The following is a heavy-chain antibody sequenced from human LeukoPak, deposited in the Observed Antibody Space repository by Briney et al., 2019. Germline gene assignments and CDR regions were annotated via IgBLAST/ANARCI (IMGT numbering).Heavy chain of an antibody. D-gene: IGHD1-7*01. CDR1: GYTFTSYY. CDR2: INPSGGST. J-gene: IGHJ4*02. V-gene: IGHV1-46*01. Sequence: ASVKVSCKASGYTFTSYYMHWVRQAPGQGLEWMGIINPSGGSTSYAQKFQGRVTMTWDTSISTAYMELSRMTSDDTAVFYCAREHGTTRALDYWGQGTLVTVSS. CDR3: AREHGTTRALDY.